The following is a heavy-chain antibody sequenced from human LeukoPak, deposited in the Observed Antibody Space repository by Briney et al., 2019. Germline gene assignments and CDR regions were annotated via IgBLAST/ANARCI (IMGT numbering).Heavy chain of an antibody. CDR3: ATSQSWNDVVRNAFDT. D-gene: IGHD1-1*01. CDR1: GYTLTELS. V-gene: IGHV1-24*01. J-gene: IGHJ3*02. CDR2: FDPEDGET. Sequence: ASVKVSCKVSGYTLTELSMHWVRQAPGKGLEWMGGFDPEDGETIYAQKFQGRVTMTEDTSTDTAYMELSSLRSEDTAVYYCATSQSWNDVVRNAFDTWGQGTMVTVSS.